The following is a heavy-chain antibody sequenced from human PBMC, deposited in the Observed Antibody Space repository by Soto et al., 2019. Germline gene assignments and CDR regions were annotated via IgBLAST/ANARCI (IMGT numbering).Heavy chain of an antibody. Sequence: GGSLRLSCAASGFTFSSYGMHWVRQAPGKGLEWVAVIWYDGSNKYYADSVKGRFTISRDNSKNTLYLQMNSLRAEDTAVYYCARDGYGDHGLYYYYMDVWGKGTTVTVSS. D-gene: IGHD4-17*01. CDR1: GFTFSSYG. CDR3: ARDGYGDHGLYYYYMDV. J-gene: IGHJ6*03. CDR2: IWYDGSNK. V-gene: IGHV3-33*01.